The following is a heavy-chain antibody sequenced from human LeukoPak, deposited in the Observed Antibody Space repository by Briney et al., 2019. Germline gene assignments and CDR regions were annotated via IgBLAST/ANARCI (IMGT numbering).Heavy chain of an antibody. CDR3: ARERTSVAEYFQH. Sequence: SETLSLTCAVSGGSISSSTWWCWVRQPPGKGLEWIGDIYHSGSTYYNPSLKSRVTISVDKSKNQFSLKLSSVTAADTAVYYCARERTSVAEYFQHWGQGTLVTVSS. CDR1: GGSISSSTW. CDR2: IYHSGST. V-gene: IGHV4-4*02. J-gene: IGHJ1*01. D-gene: IGHD1-14*01.